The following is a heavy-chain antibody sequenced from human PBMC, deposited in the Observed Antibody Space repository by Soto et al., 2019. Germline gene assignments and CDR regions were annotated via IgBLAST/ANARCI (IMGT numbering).Heavy chain of an antibody. V-gene: IGHV3-30*18. CDR2: ISYDGSNK. Sequence: QVPLVESGGGVIQPGRSLRLSCAASGFIFSSYPIHWVRQAPGKGLEWVAAISYDGSNKNYVDSVKGRFTISRDNSQNTLYLQMNSLRTEDTAVYYCAKSEYASRHYFYYGMDVWGQGTTVIVSS. CDR3: AKSEYASRHYFYYGMDV. J-gene: IGHJ6*02. D-gene: IGHD2-8*01. CDR1: GFIFSSYP.